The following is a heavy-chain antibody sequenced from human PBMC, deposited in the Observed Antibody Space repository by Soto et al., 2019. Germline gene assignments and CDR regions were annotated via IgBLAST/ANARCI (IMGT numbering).Heavy chain of an antibody. J-gene: IGHJ4*02. Sequence: QEQVVQSGPAMKEPGSSVKVSCRASGIMSSGYGFSWVRQAPGQGLEWVGMINPILDSTHYAQNLQGRVSLSVDKSSDTAYLEVTSLRLEDTAIDFCAPMKRARLDSWGRGTVVTVSS. CDR1: GIMSSGYG. CDR2: INPILDST. D-gene: IGHD6-25*01. V-gene: IGHV1-69*09. CDR3: APMKRARLDS.